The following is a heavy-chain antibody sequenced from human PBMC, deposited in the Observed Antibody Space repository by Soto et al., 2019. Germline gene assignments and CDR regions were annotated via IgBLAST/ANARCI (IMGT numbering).Heavy chain of an antibody. CDR3: AKVLNPGKTGYYFDY. D-gene: IGHD1-1*01. J-gene: IGHJ4*02. CDR1: GFTFSSYA. CDR2: ISGSGGST. V-gene: IGHV3-23*01. Sequence: GGSLRLSCAASGFTFSSYAMSWVRQAPGKGLEWVSAISGSGGSTYYADSVKGRFTISRDNSKNTLYLQMNSLRAEDTAVYYCAKVLNPGKTGYYFDYWGQGTLVNVAS.